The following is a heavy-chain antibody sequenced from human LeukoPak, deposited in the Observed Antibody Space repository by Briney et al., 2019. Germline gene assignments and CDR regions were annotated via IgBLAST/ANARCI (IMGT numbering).Heavy chain of an antibody. CDR1: GFTFSSYS. V-gene: IGHV3-21*01. CDR3: ARDGLTWFLAY. J-gene: IGHJ4*02. CDR2: ISSSSSYI. D-gene: IGHD3-10*01. Sequence: GGYLRLSCAASGFTFSSYSMNWVRQAPGKGLEWVSSISSSSSYIYYADSVKGRFTISRDNAKNSLYLQMNSLRAEDTAVYYCARDGLTWFLAYWGQGTLVTVSS.